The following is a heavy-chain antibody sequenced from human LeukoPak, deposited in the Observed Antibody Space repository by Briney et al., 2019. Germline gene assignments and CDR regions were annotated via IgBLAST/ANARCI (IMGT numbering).Heavy chain of an antibody. CDR2: INHSGNT. V-gene: IGHV4-34*01. D-gene: IGHD5-24*01. Sequence: PSETLSLTCAVYGESFSSYYWSWIRQPPGKGLEWIGEINHSGNTNYNPSLKSRVTISVDTSKNQFSLKLSSVTAADTAVYYCPRVVGDGYNIPDYWGQGTLVTVSS. CDR3: PRVVGDGYNIPDY. CDR1: GESFSSYY. J-gene: IGHJ4*02.